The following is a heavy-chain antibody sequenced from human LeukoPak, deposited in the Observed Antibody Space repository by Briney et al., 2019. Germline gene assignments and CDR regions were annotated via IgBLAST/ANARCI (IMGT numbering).Heavy chain of an antibody. CDR3: AKDSSGPRD. CDR2: IYSSGGT. D-gene: IGHD3-10*01. CDR1: GFTVSSNY. J-gene: IGHJ4*02. Sequence: GGSLRLSCAASGFTVSSNYMSWVRQAPGKGLEWVSVIYSSGGTYYADSVKGRFTISGDSSKNTLFLQMKSLRAEGTAVYYCAKDSSGPRDWGQGTLVTVSS. V-gene: IGHV3-66*01.